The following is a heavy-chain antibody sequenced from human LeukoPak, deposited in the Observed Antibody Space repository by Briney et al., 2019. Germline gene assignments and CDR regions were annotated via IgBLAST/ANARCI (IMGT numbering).Heavy chain of an antibody. CDR3: ARDGAYDFWSGYRD. J-gene: IGHJ4*02. D-gene: IGHD3-3*01. CDR1: GGSISSGSYY. CDR2: IYTSGST. V-gene: IGHV4-61*02. Sequence: PSQTLSLTCTVSGGSISSGSYYWSWIWQPAGKGLEWIGRIYTSGSTNYNPSLKSRVTISVDTSKNQFSLKLSSVTAADTAVYYCARDGAYDFWSGYRDWGQGTLVTVSS.